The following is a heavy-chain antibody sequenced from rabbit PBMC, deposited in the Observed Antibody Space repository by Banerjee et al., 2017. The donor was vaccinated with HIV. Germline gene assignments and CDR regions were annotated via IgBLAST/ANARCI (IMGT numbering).Heavy chain of an antibody. D-gene: IGHD4-2*01. CDR3: ARDQTGYAGDGYAYFNL. J-gene: IGHJ4*01. CDR1: GLDFSSSYW. V-gene: IGHV1S45*01. CDR2: IYTGDGNT. Sequence: QEQLVEYGGDLVQPEGSLTLTCKASGLDFSSSYWICWVRQAPGKGLEWIACIYTGDGNTYYASWAKGRFTISKTSSTTVTLQMTSLTAADTATYFCARDQTGYAGDGYAYFNLWGPGTLVTVS.